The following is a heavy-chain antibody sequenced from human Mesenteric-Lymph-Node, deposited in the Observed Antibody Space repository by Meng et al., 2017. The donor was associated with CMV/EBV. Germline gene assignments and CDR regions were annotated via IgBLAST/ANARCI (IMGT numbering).Heavy chain of an antibody. V-gene: IGHV3-52*01. D-gene: IGHD2-2*01. CDR1: GFTFTCSW. Sequence: GGSLRLSCAASGFTFTCSWMHWVCQAPEQGQEWVADIKCDGSEKYYVDSVKGRLTISRDNAKNSLYLQMNSLRAEDTALYYCARGVGYCSSTSCYPFDYWGQGTLVTVSS. J-gene: IGHJ4*02. CDR2: IKCDGSEK. CDR3: ARGVGYCSSTSCYPFDY.